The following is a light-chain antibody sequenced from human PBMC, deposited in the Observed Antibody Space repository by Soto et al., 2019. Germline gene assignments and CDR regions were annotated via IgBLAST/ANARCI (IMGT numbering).Light chain of an antibody. CDR2: AAS. Sequence: DIQMTQSPPSLSASVGDRVTMTCRASQSISDYLNWYQQKPGTAPKMLIYAASTLQSGVPSRFSGSGSGTVFTLTISSLHPEDFATYYCQESHSTPPTFGQGTKVEIK. J-gene: IGKJ2*01. CDR1: QSISDY. V-gene: IGKV1-39*01. CDR3: QESHSTPPT.